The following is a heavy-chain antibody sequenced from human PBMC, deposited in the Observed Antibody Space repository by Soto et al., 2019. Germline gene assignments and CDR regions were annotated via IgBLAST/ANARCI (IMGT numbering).Heavy chain of an antibody. CDR1: GYTFTEYY. V-gene: IGHV1-2*02. J-gene: IGHJ6*02. D-gene: IGHD3-10*01. CDR3: ARRLGGGGDYFYGMDV. CDR2: INPNSGGT. Sequence: QVQLVQSGAEVQKPGASVKVSCKTSGYTFTEYYIHWMRQVPGQGPEWMGWINPNSGGTKYAKKFQGVISMTSDTSTSTSILELTGLRSDDTAVYYCARRLGGGGDYFYGMDVWGQGTAVIVSS.